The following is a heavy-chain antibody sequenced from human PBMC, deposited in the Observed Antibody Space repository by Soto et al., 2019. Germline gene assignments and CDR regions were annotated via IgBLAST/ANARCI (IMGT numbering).Heavy chain of an antibody. J-gene: IGHJ4*02. Sequence: PWGSLRLSCAASGFTFSSYAMHWVRQAPGKGLEWVAVISYDGSNKYYADSVKGRFTISRDNSKNTLYLQMNSLRAEDTAVYYCARFSTRDIDYWGQGTLVTVSS. CDR1: GFTFSSYA. CDR2: ISYDGSNK. CDR3: ARFSTRDIDY. V-gene: IGHV3-30-3*01. D-gene: IGHD6-13*01.